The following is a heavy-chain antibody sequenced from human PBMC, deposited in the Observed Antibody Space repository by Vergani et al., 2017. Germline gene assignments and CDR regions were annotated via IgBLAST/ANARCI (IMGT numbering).Heavy chain of an antibody. D-gene: IGHD3-9*01. J-gene: IGHJ4*02. Sequence: QVQLVESGGGLVKPGGSLRLSCAASGFTFSDYYMSWIRQAPGKGLEWVSYISSSGSTIYYADSVKGRFTISRDNAKNSLYLQMNSLRAEDTAVYYCAHSQLRYFDWLFGPYYFDYWGQGTLVTVSS. CDR2: ISSSGSTI. V-gene: IGHV3-11*01. CDR1: GFTFSDYY. CDR3: AHSQLRYFDWLFGPYYFDY.